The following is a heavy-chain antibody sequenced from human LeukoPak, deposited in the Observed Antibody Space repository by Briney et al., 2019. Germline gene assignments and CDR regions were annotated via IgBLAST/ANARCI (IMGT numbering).Heavy chain of an antibody. CDR2: IIPIFGTA. Sequence: SVKVSCKASGGTFSSYAISWVRQAPGQGLEWMGGIIPIFGTANYAQKFRGRVTITTDESTSTAYMELSSLRSEDTAVYYCASWVSGSTLPRGFDPWGQGTLVTVSS. J-gene: IGHJ5*02. CDR1: GGTFSSYA. V-gene: IGHV1-69*05. CDR3: ASWVSGSTLPRGFDP. D-gene: IGHD1-26*01.